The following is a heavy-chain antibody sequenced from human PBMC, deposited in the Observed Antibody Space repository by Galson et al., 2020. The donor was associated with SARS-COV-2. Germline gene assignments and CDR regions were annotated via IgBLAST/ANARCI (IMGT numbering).Heavy chain of an antibody. CDR2: IYPGDSDT. CDR3: ASPGGYNWDDGGGGGFGY. D-gene: IGHD1-1*01. V-gene: IGHV5-51*01. CDR1: GYSFTSYW. J-gene: IGHJ4*02. Sequence: GESLKISCKGSGYSFTSYWIGWVRQMPGKGLEWMGIIYPGDSDTRYSPSFQGQVTISADKSISTAYLQWSSLKASDTAMYYCASPGGYNWDDGGGGGFGYWGQGTLVTVSS.